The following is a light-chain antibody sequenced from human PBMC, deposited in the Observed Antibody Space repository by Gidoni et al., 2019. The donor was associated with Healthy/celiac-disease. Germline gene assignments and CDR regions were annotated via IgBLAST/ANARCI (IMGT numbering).Light chain of an antibody. CDR2: LGS. Sequence: DAVITQSPLSLPVTPGEPASISCRSSQSLLHSNGYDYLDWYLQKPGQSPQLLIYLGSNRASGVPDRFSGSGSGTDFTLKISRVEAEDVGIYYCMQALQTPITCGQGTRLDIK. CDR3: MQALQTPIT. CDR1: QSLLHSNGYDY. V-gene: IGKV2-28*01. J-gene: IGKJ5*01.